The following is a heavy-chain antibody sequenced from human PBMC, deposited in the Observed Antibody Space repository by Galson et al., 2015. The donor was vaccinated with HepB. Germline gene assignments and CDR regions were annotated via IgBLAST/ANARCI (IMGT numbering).Heavy chain of an antibody. J-gene: IGHJ4*02. V-gene: IGHV4-59*13. CDR3: ARAAGGSTARNFDH. CDR2: IYYTGST. Sequence: LSLTCTVSGGPISGYYWSWIRQSPGKGLEWMAHIYYTGSTYYNPSLKSRATISLDMSKNQCSLKLGSVTAADTAVYYCARAAGGSTARNFDHWGQGTLVAVSS. D-gene: IGHD1-14*01. CDR1: GGPISGYY.